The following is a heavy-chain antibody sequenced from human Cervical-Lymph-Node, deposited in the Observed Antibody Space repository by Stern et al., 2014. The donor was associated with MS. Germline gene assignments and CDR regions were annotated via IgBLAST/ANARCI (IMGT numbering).Heavy chain of an antibody. CDR3: VRADGSTDDY. D-gene: IGHD3-10*01. J-gene: IGHJ4*02. V-gene: IGHV3-11*01. CDR2: ISSSGDHI. Sequence: QVQLVQSGGGLVEPGGSLRLSCAASGFSFRNYYMSWIRQAPGKGLEWVSYISSSGDHIDYADSVKGRFTISRDNAKNSLYLQMNSLRADDTAIYYCVRADGSTDDYWGQGTLVTVSS. CDR1: GFSFRNYY.